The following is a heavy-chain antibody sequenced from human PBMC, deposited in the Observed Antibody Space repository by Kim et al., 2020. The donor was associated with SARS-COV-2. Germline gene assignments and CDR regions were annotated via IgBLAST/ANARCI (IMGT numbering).Heavy chain of an antibody. V-gene: IGHV3-30*04. CDR3: ARDPGGHFDY. CDR2: ISYDGSNK. Sequence: GGSLRLSCAASGFTFSSYAMHWVRQAPGKGLEWVALISYDGSNKYYADSVKGRFTISRDNSKNTLYLQMNSLRAEDTAVYHCARDPGGHFDYWGQGTLVT. CDR1: GFTFSSYA. J-gene: IGHJ4*02.